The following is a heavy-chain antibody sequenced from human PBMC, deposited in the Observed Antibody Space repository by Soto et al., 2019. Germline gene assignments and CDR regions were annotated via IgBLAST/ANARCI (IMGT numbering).Heavy chain of an antibody. CDR2: IRSKAYGGTT. Sequence: GGSLRLSFTASGFTFGDYAMSWFRQAPGKGLEWVGFIRSKAYGGTTEYAASVKGRFTISRDDSKSIAYLQMNSLKTEDTAVYYCTRAAQGSIAVAGTSPYWGQGTLVTVSS. V-gene: IGHV3-49*03. D-gene: IGHD6-19*01. J-gene: IGHJ4*02. CDR1: GFTFGDYA. CDR3: TRAAQGSIAVAGTSPY.